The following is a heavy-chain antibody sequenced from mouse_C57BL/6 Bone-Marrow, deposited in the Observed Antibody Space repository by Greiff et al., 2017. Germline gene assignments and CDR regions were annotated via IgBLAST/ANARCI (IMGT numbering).Heavy chain of an antibody. V-gene: IGHV1-59*01. CDR2: IDPSDSYT. CDR3: ASTGFAY. J-gene: IGHJ3*01. Sequence: VQLQQPGAELVRPGTSVKLSCKASGYTFTSYWMHWVQQRPGQGLEWIGVIDPSDSYTNYNQTLKGQATLTVDTSTSTAYMQLSSLTSEDSAVYYCASTGFAYWGQGTLVTVSA. D-gene: IGHD4-1*02. CDR1: GYTFTSYW.